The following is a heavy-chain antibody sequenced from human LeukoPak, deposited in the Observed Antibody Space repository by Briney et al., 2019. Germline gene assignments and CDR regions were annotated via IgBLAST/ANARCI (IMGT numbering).Heavy chain of an antibody. V-gene: IGHV3-33*01. CDR2: DGSHE. CDR3: ARTYCSSSTCYDFIDY. J-gene: IGHJ4*02. D-gene: IGHD2-2*01. Sequence: DGSHEYSADSVKGRFTISRDNSRNTLYLQMNSLRAEDTALYYCARTYCSSSTCYDFIDYCGQGPLVTVSS.